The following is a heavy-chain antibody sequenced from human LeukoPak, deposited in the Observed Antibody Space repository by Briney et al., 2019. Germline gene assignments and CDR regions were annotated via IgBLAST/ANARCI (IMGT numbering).Heavy chain of an antibody. CDR2: MNPNSGNT. Sequence: ASVKVSCKASGYTFTSYDINWVRQATGQGLEWMGWMNPNSGNTGYAQKFQGRVTMTRNTSISTAYMELSSLRSEDMAVYYCARALWSTGGPIDYWGQGTLVTVSS. CDR3: ARALWSTGGPIDY. V-gene: IGHV1-8*01. D-gene: IGHD3-10*01. J-gene: IGHJ4*02. CDR1: GYTFTSYD.